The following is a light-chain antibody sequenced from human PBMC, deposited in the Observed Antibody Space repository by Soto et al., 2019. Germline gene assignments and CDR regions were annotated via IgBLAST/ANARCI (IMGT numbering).Light chain of an antibody. J-gene: IGKJ4*01. CDR3: QQYNSWPFT. Sequence: EIVMTQSPFTLSASAGDGVTISCRASQSVYSNLAWYQQKPGQAPRLLIYDASTWAPDIPPRFSGSGSGTDFTLTVSRLQTEDFAAYYCQQYNSWPFTFGLGTRVEIK. CDR1: QSVYSN. V-gene: IGKV3-15*01. CDR2: DAS.